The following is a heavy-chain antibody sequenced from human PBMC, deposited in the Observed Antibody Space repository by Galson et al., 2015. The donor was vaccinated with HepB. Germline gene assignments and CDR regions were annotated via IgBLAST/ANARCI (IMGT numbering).Heavy chain of an antibody. CDR2: ISDGGGGT. J-gene: IGHJ4*02. Sequence: SLRLSCAASGFTFSKYDMSWVRQAPGKGLEWVSSISDGGGGTNYADSVKGRFSVSKDKSESTLYLQMNTLRVEDTAVYYCAKWGSSPWRTGAYYFDSWGQGALVTVSS. D-gene: IGHD3-16*01. CDR1: GFTFSKYD. CDR3: AKWGSSPWRTGAYYFDS. V-gene: IGHV3-23*01.